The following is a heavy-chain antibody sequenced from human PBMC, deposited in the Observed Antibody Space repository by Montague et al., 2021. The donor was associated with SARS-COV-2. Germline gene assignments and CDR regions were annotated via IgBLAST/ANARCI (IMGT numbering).Heavy chain of an antibody. J-gene: IGHJ5*02. Sequence: SETLSLTCAVYGASFSGYHWSWIRQSPGRGLEWIGEVIYSGNTSYNPSLQSRLTMSVDTYKKQFSLMLSSVTAADTAVYFCAKVSHIYEKGGCRTGWFDPWGQGTLVTVSS. CDR1: GASFSGYH. D-gene: IGHD5-12*01. CDR2: VIYSGNT. V-gene: IGHV4-34*12. CDR3: AKVSHIYEKGGCRTGWFDP.